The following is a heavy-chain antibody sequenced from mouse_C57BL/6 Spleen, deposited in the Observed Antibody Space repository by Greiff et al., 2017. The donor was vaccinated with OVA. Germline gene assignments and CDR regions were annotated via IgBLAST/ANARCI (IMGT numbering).Heavy chain of an antibody. Sequence: LVESGPELVKPGASVKISCKASGYAFSSSWMNWVKQRPGQGLEWIGRIYPGDGDTNYNGKFKGKATLTADKSSSTAYMQLSSLTSEDSAFYVCASSAISRFYFDYWGQGTTLTFSS. CDR3: ASSAISRFYFDY. CDR2: IYPGDGDT. V-gene: IGHV1-82*01. CDR1: GYAFSSSW. D-gene: IGHD3-3*01. J-gene: IGHJ2*01.